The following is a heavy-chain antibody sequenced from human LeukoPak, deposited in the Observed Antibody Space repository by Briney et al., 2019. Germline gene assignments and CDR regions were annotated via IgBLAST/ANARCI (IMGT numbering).Heavy chain of an antibody. V-gene: IGHV4-59*01. CDR3: ARGYCSSTSCYIYYFDY. CDR1: GGSISSYY. J-gene: IGHJ4*02. CDR2: IYYSGST. Sequence: SETLSLTCTVSGGSISSYYWSWIRQPPGKGLEWIGYIYYSGSTNYNPSLKSRVTTSVDTSKNQFSLKLSSVTAADTAVYYCARGYCSSTSCYIYYFDYWGQGTLVTVSS. D-gene: IGHD2-2*02.